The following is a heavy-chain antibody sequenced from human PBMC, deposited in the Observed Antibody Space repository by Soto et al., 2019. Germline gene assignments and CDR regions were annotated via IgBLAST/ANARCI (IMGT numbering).Heavy chain of an antibody. CDR3: ARPANTVADHFDL. J-gene: IGHJ4*02. D-gene: IGHD4-17*01. CDR1: GYTFTIYW. Sequence: PGESLKISCQGTGYTFTIYWIGWVRQMPGKGLEWMGIIYPSDSDTRYSPSFQGQVTISADQPINTAYLQWDSLKASDTAIYYCARPANTVADHFDLWGQGTPVTVSS. CDR2: IYPSDSDT. V-gene: IGHV5-51*01.